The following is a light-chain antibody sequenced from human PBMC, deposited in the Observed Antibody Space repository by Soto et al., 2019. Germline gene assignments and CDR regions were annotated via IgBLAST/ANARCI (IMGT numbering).Light chain of an antibody. CDR2: DVS. Sequence: HCALTQAASGSGSPGQSITISCTGTSSDVGDYNYVSWYQQHPGKAPKLMIYDVSNRPSGVSNRFSGSKSGSTASLTISGLQAEDEADYYCSSYTSSTTRVFGTGTKLTVL. J-gene: IGLJ1*01. CDR1: SSDVGDYNY. CDR3: SSYTSSTTRV. V-gene: IGLV2-14*01.